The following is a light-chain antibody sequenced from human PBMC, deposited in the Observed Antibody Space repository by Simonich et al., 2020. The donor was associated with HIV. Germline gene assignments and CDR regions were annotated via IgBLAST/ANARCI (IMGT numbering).Light chain of an antibody. Sequence: EIVMTQSPATLSVSPGERATLSCRASQRVSSNLAWYQQKPGQAPRLLIYGASTRATGIPARFSGSGSGTEFTLTISGMQSEDFVVYYCQQYNNWLYTFGQGTKLEIK. CDR2: GAS. CDR1: QRVSSN. CDR3: QQYNNWLYT. J-gene: IGKJ2*01. V-gene: IGKV3-15*01.